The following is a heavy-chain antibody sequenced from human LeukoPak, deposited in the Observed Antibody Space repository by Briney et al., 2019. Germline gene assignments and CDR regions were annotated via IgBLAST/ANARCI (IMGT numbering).Heavy chain of an antibody. V-gene: IGHV3-66*02. J-gene: IGHJ6*02. CDR3: ARDRDYYDSSGYYYGMDV. Sequence: PGGSLRLSCAASGFTFSDYYMTWIRQAPGKGLEWVSVIYSGGSTYYADSVKGRFTISRDNSKNTLYLQMNSLRAEDTAVYYCARDRDYYDSSGYYYGMDVWGQGTTVTVPS. CDR2: IYSGGST. CDR1: GFTFSDYY. D-gene: IGHD3-22*01.